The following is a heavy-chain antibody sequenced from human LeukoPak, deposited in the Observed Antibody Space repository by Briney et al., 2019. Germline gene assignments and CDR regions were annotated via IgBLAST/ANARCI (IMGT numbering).Heavy chain of an antibody. CDR2: IAVGSGNT. Sequence: ASVKVSCKASGFTFNSSAMPWVRQARRQRPEWIGWIAVGSGNTKYAQKFQERVTITRDMSTNIAHLELSGLRSEDTAVYYCAADLIAVTGSWYWGQGTLVTVSS. J-gene: IGHJ4*02. D-gene: IGHD6-19*01. CDR1: GFTFNSSA. CDR3: AADLIAVTGSWY. V-gene: IGHV1-58*02.